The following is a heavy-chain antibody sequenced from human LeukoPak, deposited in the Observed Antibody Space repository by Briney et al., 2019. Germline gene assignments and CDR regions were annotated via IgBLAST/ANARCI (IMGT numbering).Heavy chain of an antibody. D-gene: IGHD3-22*01. CDR2: INGDGTTT. J-gene: IGHJ4*02. CDR1: GFTFNKYW. Sequence: GGSLRLPCAASGFTFNKYWMHWVRQAPGKGLVWVSRINGDGTTTSYADSVKGGFTMSRDNAKNTLYLQMSGLRAEDTAVYYCATGNYYDSRGYYTFGHWGQGTLVTVSS. V-gene: IGHV3-74*01. CDR3: ATGNYYDSRGYYTFGH.